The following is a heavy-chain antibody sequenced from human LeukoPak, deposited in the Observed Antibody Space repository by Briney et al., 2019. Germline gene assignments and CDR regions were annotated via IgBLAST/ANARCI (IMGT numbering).Heavy chain of an antibody. CDR2: VYYSGST. CDR1: GGSISSSSYY. CDR3: ARHDCSSTSCHPGYYFDY. Sequence: SETVSLTCTVSGGSISSSSYYWGWIRQPPGKGLEWIGSVYYSGSTYYNPSLKSRVTISVDTSKNQFSLKLSSVTAADTAVYYCARHDCSSTSCHPGYYFDYWGQGTLVTVSS. D-gene: IGHD2-2*01. V-gene: IGHV4-39*01. J-gene: IGHJ4*02.